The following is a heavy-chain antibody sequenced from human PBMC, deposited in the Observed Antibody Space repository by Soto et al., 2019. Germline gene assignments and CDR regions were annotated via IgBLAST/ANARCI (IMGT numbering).Heavy chain of an antibody. CDR2: IWYDGSNK. Sequence: QVQLVESGGGVVPPGRSLRLSCAASGFTFSSYGMHWVRQAPGKWLEWVEVIWYDGSNKYYADSVKGRFTISRDNSKNTLYLQMNSLRAEDTAVYYCARDGGYCSSTSCYYFDYWGQGTLVTVSS. D-gene: IGHD2-2*01. CDR1: GFTFSSYG. J-gene: IGHJ4*02. CDR3: ARDGGYCSSTSCYYFDY. V-gene: IGHV3-33*01.